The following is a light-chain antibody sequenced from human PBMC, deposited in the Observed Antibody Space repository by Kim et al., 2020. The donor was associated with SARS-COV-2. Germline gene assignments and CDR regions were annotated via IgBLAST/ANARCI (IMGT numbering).Light chain of an antibody. CDR2: QDT. J-gene: IGLJ2*01. CDR1: KLGDKY. Sequence: VSPGQTASITFSGDKLGDKYACWYQQKPGQSPVLVIHQDTKRPSGIPERFSGSNSGNTATLTISGTQAMDEADYYCQAWDSSTYVVFGGGTQLTVL. CDR3: QAWDSSTYVV. V-gene: IGLV3-1*01.